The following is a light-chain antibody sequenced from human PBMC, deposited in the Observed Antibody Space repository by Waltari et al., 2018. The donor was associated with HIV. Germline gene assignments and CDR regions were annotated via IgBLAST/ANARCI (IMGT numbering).Light chain of an antibody. CDR2: SAS. J-gene: IGKJ1*01. CDR3: LQSYSSPRT. CDR1: QCISNY. Sequence: DIQMTQSPSSLSVSVVDRVRITCRQSQCISNYLYWYQQKPGKAPKLLIYSASSLQSGVPSRFSGSGSGTDFTLTISSLQHDDFATYYCLQSYSSPRTFGQGTKVEIK. V-gene: IGKV1-39*01.